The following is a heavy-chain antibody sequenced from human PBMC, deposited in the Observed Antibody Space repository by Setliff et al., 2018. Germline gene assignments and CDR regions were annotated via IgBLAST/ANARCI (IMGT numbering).Heavy chain of an antibody. Sequence: ASVKVSCKASGGTFSSYGISWVRQAPGQGLEWMGGTIPVFGTTDYAQKFQGRVTIMTDESTSTAYMELSSLRPDDTAVYYCARGEEYCSGGSCYFDFWGQGTLVTVSS. D-gene: IGHD2-15*01. CDR1: GGTFSSYG. CDR3: ARGEEYCSGGSCYFDF. CDR2: TIPVFGTT. J-gene: IGHJ4*02. V-gene: IGHV1-69*05.